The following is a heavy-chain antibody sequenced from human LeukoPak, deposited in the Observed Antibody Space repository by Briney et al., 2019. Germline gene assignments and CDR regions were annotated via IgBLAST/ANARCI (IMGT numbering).Heavy chain of an antibody. V-gene: IGHV3-11*06. CDR1: GFTFSDYY. Sequence: PGGSLRFSCAASGFTFSDYYMSWIRQAPGKGLEWVSYISSSSSYTNYADSVKGRFTISRDNAKNSLYLQMNSLRAEDTAVYYCAKDREWELLGAFDIWGQGTMVTVSS. CDR3: AKDREWELLGAFDI. CDR2: ISSSSSYT. J-gene: IGHJ3*02. D-gene: IGHD1-26*01.